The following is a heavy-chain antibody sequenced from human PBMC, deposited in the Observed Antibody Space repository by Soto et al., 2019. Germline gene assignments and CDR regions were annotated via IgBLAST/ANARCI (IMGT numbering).Heavy chain of an antibody. Sequence: SETLSLTCTVSGGSISSYYLSWIRQPPGKGLEWIGYIYYSGSTNYNPSLKSRVTISVDTSKNQFSLKLSSVTAADTAVYYCARGKGSSSWYRRDNWFDPWGQGTLVTVSS. V-gene: IGHV4-59*01. D-gene: IGHD6-13*01. J-gene: IGHJ5*02. CDR2: IYYSGST. CDR3: ARGKGSSSWYRRDNWFDP. CDR1: GGSISSYY.